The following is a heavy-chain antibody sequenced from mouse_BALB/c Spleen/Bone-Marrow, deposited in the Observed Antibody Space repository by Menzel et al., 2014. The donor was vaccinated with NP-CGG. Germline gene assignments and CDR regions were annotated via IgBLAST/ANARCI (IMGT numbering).Heavy chain of an antibody. CDR1: GYSITSDYA. Sequence: VQLKDSGPGLVKPPQSLSLTCTVTGYSITSDYAWNWIRQFPGNKLEWMGYISYSGITSYNPSLKSRISITRDTSKNQFFLQLNSVTTEDTATYYCARRYYAMDYWGQGTSSPSPQ. CDR3: ARRYYAMDY. CDR2: ISYSGIT. V-gene: IGHV3-2*02. J-gene: IGHJ4*01.